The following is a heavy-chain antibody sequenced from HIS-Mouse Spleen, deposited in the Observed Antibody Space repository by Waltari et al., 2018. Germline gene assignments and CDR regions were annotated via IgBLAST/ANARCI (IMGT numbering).Heavy chain of an antibody. V-gene: IGHV4-39*01. Sequence: QLQLQESGPGLVKPSETLSLTCTVSGGSISSSRYYWGWIRQPTGKGLEWIGSIYYSGSTYYNPSLKSRVTISVDTSKNQFSLKLSSVTAADTAVYYCARKRTASGWFDPWGQGTLVTVSS. CDR2: IYYSGST. CDR1: GGSISSSRYY. J-gene: IGHJ5*02. D-gene: IGHD2-21*02. CDR3: ARKRTASGWFDP.